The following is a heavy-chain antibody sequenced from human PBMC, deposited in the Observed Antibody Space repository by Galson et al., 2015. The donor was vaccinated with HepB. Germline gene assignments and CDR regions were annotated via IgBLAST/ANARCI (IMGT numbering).Heavy chain of an antibody. V-gene: IGHV4-39*07. CDR2: IYYSGST. D-gene: IGHD3-22*01. Sequence: GGSISSSSYYWGWIRQPPGKGLEWIGSIYYSGSTNYNPSLKSRVTISVDTSKNQFSLKLSSVTAADTAVYYCARGEYYYDSSGYEAWGQGTLVTVSS. CDR3: ARGEYYYDSSGYEA. J-gene: IGHJ5*02. CDR1: GGSISSSSYY.